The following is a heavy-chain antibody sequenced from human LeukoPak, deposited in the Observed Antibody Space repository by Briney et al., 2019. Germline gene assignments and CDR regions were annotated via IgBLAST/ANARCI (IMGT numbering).Heavy chain of an antibody. CDR2: VSHDGIT. D-gene: IGHD3-3*01. CDR3: ARHTIFCSFINCSPFDP. J-gene: IGHJ5*02. Sequence: SETLSLTCMVSGGSINSALYWAWIRQTPEQQLGWIGSVSHDGITKYSPSLGGRVSLSADTSKNAFFMEVHSVTAADSAMYYCARHTIFCSFINCSPFDPWGQGTLVTVSS. V-gene: IGHV4-39*01. CDR1: GGSINSALY.